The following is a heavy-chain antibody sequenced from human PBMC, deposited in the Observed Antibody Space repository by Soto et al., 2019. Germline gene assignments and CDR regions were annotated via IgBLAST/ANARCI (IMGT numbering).Heavy chain of an antibody. Sequence: DVQLVESGGGLVQPGGSRRLSCAASGFTFSYYAMNWVRQAPGKGLEWLSYISNNGDTIYYTQSVKGRFTISRDNAENSLYLQMNSLKAEDTAVYYCTRAFSGGYHRYFQDWGQGTPVIVSS. J-gene: IGHJ1*01. CDR1: GFTFSYYA. D-gene: IGHD1-26*01. CDR3: TRAFSGGYHRYFQD. V-gene: IGHV3-48*03. CDR2: ISNNGDTI.